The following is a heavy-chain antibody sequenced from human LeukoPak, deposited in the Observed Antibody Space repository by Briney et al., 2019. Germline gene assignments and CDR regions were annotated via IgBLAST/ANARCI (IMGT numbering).Heavy chain of an antibody. Sequence: ASVKVSCKASGYTFTGYYMHWVRQAPGQGLGWMGWINPNSGGTNYAQKFQGRVTMTRDTSISTAYMELSRLRSDDTAVYYCARSRGTIFGVVYYFDYWGQGTLVTVSS. D-gene: IGHD3-3*01. CDR2: INPNSGGT. J-gene: IGHJ4*02. CDR3: ARSRGTIFGVVYYFDY. V-gene: IGHV1-2*02. CDR1: GYTFTGYY.